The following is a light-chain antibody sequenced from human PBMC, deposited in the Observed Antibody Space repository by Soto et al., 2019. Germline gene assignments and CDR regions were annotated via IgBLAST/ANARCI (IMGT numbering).Light chain of an antibody. CDR3: QTWDTGARVV. J-gene: IGLJ2*01. CDR1: SGHSSYA. CDR2: LSSDGSH. Sequence: QSVLTQSPSASASLGASVKLTCTLSSGHSSYAIAWHQQQPEKGPRYLMKLSSDGSHSKGAGIPDRFSGSSSAAERYLTISSLQSEDEADYYCQTWDTGARVVFGGGTKLTVL. V-gene: IGLV4-69*01.